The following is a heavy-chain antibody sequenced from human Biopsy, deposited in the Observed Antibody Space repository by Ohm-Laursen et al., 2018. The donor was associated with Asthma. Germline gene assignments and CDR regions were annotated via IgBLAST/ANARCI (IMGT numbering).Heavy chain of an antibody. CDR2: ISFDGSNK. CDR1: GFTFRSYG. Sequence: SLRLSCTASGFTFRSYGMHWVRQAPGKGLEWVAVISFDGSNKYYGDSVKGRFTIARDNSKNTVYLQMNSLRAEDTAVYYCASYEVVTAILPMDVWGQGTTVTVSS. J-gene: IGHJ6*02. CDR3: ASYEVVTAILPMDV. D-gene: IGHD2-21*02. V-gene: IGHV3-30*03.